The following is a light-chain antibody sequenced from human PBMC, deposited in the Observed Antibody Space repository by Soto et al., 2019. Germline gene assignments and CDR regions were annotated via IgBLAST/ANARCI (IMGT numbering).Light chain of an antibody. CDR1: QSVSSY. V-gene: IGKV3-11*01. CDR2: DAS. Sequence: EIVLTQSPATLSLSPGERATLSCRASQSVSSYLAWYQQKVGQPPRLLIYDASNRATGIPARFSGSASGTDFTLTISSLEPEDFAVYYCQQRSNWPRTFGQGTKVEIK. J-gene: IGKJ1*01. CDR3: QQRSNWPRT.